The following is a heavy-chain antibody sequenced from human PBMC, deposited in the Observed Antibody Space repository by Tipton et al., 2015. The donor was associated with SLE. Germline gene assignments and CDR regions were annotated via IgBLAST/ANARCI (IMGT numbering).Heavy chain of an antibody. CDR2: FSVGSGST. V-gene: IGHV3-23*01. J-gene: IGHJ4*03. D-gene: IGHD3-3*01. CDR1: GFTFSSYA. Sequence: GSLRLSCSASGFTFSSYAMSWVRQAPGKGLEWVSAFSVGSGSTYYADSVKGRFTISRDDSENTLYLQMNSLRAEDTAVYYCAKDNDLESSGYFDSWGQGTLVTVSS. CDR3: AKDNDLESSGYFDS.